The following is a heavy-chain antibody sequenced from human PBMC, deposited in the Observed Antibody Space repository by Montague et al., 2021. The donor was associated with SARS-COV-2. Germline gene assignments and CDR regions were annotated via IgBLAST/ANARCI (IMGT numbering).Heavy chain of an antibody. J-gene: IGHJ4*02. V-gene: IGHV3-48*03. CDR3: AKEEAAIGSPLFDS. D-gene: IGHD6-13*01. CDR1: GFNFGVYE. Sequence: SLRLSCAASGFNFGVYEMNWVRQTPGKGLEWVSYINGGSSVMYYADSVMGRFTISRDNAESSLYLQMTSLRAEDTAVYYCAKEEAAIGSPLFDSWGQGTLVIVSS. CDR2: INGGSSVM.